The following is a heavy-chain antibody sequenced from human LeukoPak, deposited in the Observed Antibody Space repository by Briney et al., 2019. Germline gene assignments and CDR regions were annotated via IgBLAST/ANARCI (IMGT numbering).Heavy chain of an antibody. Sequence: GGSLRLSCAASGFTFSSYAMSWVRQAPGKGLEWVSAISGSGGSTYYADSVKGRFTISRDNSKNTLYLQMNSLRAEDTAVYYCAKFSLRDYYDSSGYYYYFDYWGQGTLVTVSS. V-gene: IGHV3-23*01. CDR2: ISGSGGST. CDR1: GFTFSSYA. D-gene: IGHD3-22*01. CDR3: AKFSLRDYYDSSGYYYYFDY. J-gene: IGHJ4*02.